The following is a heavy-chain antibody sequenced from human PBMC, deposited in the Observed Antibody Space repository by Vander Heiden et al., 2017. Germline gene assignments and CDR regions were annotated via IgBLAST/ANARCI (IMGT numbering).Heavy chain of an antibody. V-gene: IGHV4-34*01. Sequence: QVQLQQWGAGLLKPSETLSLTCAVYGGSFSGYYWSWIRQPPGKGLEWIGEINHSGSTNYNPSLKSRVTISVDTSKNQFSLKLSSVTAADTAVYYCARGRDYYGSGSYLYYFDYWGQGTLVTVSS. CDR1: GGSFSGYY. CDR3: ARGRDYYGSGSYLYYFDY. CDR2: INHSGST. J-gene: IGHJ4*02. D-gene: IGHD3-10*01.